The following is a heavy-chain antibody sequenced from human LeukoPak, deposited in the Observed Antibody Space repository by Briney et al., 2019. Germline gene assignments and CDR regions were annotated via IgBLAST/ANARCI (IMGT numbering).Heavy chain of an antibody. D-gene: IGHD6-13*01. Sequence: PGGSLRLSCAASGFTFSSYAMSWVRQAPGKGLEWVSAISGSGGSTYYADSVKGRFTISRDNAKNSLYLQMNSLRAEDTAVYYCAMSPYSSSWYWHYWGQGTLVTVSS. V-gene: IGHV3-23*01. CDR2: ISGSGGST. J-gene: IGHJ4*02. CDR3: AMSPYSSSWYWHY. CDR1: GFTFSSYA.